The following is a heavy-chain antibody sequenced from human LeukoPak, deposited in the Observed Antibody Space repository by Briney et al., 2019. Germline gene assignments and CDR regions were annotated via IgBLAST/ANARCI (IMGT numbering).Heavy chain of an antibody. V-gene: IGHV1-8*01. J-gene: IGHJ4*02. D-gene: IGHD4-11*01. CDR1: GYTFTSYD. Sequence: GASVKVSCKASGYTFTSYDINWVRQATGQGLEWMGWMNPNSGYTDYAQKFQGRVTMTRNTSISTAYMEVSSLRSEGTAVYHCARSNNYASNPIDYWGQGTLVTVSS. CDR2: MNPNSGYT. CDR3: ARSNNYASNPIDY.